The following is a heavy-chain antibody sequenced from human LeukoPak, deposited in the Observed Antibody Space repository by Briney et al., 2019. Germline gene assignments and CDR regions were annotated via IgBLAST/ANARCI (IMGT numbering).Heavy chain of an antibody. CDR1: GFTFSSNS. Sequence: GGSLRLSCAASGFTFSSNSMNWVRQAPGKGLEWVSSISSGGSYIFYADSVKGRFTISRDNSKNTLYLQMNSLRAEDTAVYYCAKDLYDSSGYFYWGQGTLVTVSS. CDR3: AKDLYDSSGYFY. CDR2: ISSGGSYI. J-gene: IGHJ4*02. V-gene: IGHV3-21*04. D-gene: IGHD3-22*01.